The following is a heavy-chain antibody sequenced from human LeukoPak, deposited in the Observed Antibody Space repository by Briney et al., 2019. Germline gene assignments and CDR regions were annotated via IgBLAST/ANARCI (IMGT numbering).Heavy chain of an antibody. CDR1: GGSFSGYY. CDR3: ARLHYYDSSNYAFPI. D-gene: IGHD3-22*01. V-gene: IGHV4-34*01. J-gene: IGHJ4*02. CDR2: INHSGST. Sequence: SETLSLTCAVYGGSFSGYYWSWIRQPPGKGLEWIGEINHSGSTNYNPSLKSRVTISVDTSKNQFSLKLSSVTAADTAVYYCARLHYYDSSNYAFPIWGQGTLVTVSS.